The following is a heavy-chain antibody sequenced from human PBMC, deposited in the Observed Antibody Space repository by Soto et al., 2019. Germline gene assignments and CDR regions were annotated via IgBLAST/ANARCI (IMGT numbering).Heavy chain of an antibody. CDR2: INPNSGGT. J-gene: IGHJ6*02. V-gene: IGHV1-2*04. CDR3: ARDIAAAGLLSGRYYYYYGMDV. CDR1: GYTFTGYY. D-gene: IGHD6-13*01. Sequence: GASVKVSCKASGYTFTGYYMHWVRQAPGQGLEWMGWINPNSGGTNYAQKFQGWVTMTRDTSISTAYMELSRLRSDDTAVYYCARDIAAAGLLSGRYYYYYGMDVWGQGTMVTVSS.